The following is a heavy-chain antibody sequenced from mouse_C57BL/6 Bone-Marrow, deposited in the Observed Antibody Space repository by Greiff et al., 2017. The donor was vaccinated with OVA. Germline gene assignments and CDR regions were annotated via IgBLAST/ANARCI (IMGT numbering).Heavy chain of an antibody. V-gene: IGHV1-69*01. D-gene: IGHD4-1*01. CDR2: IDPSDSYT. CDR3: ARDPLGYYFGY. J-gene: IGHJ2*01. Sequence: VQLQQPGAELVMPGASVKLSCKASGYTFTSYWMHWVKQRPGQGLEWIGEIDPSDSYTNYNQKFKGKSTLTVDKSSSTAYMQLSSLTSEDSAVYYSARDPLGYYFGYWSQGTTLTVSS. CDR1: GYTFTSYW.